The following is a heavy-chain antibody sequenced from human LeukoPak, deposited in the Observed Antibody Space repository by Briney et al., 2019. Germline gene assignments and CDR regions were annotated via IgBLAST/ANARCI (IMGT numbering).Heavy chain of an antibody. V-gene: IGHV1-2*02. D-gene: IGHD2-2*01. J-gene: IGHJ4*02. CDR2: INPNSGGT. CDR1: GYTFTGYY. Sequence: ASVKVSCKASGYTFTGYYMHWVRQAPGQGLEWMGWINPNSGGTNYAQKFQGRVTMTRDTSISTAYMELSRLRSDDTAVYYCARSNIVVVLAAIPRVVSRFDYWGQGTLVTVSS. CDR3: ARSNIVVVLAAIPRVVSRFDY.